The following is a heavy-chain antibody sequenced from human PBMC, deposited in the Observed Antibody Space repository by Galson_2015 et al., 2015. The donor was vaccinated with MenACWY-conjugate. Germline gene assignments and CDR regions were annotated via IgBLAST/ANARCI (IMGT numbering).Heavy chain of an antibody. D-gene: IGHD1-1*01. CDR3: ARRHINNFHFDS. J-gene: IGHJ4*02. CDR1: GFTFSSYW. V-gene: IGHV3-7*01. Sequence: SLRLSCAASGFTFSSYWMSWVRQAPGKGLEWVANIKEGGSEKYYVDSVKGRFTISRDNAKNSLYLQMNSLRDDDTAVYFCARRHINNFHFDSWSQGTLVTVSS. CDR2: IKEGGSEK.